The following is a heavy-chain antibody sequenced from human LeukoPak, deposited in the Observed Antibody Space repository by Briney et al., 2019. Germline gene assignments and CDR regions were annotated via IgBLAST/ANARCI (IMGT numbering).Heavy chain of an antibody. CDR3: AKSGIIQGYYFYYMDV. D-gene: IGHD5-18*01. CDR1: AFTFDDYA. CDR2: ISWKSDRI. Sequence: PGGSLRLSCAASAFTFDDYAMHWVRQAPGKGLEWVSGISWKSDRIGYADSVKGRFTISRDNAKNSLYLQMNSLRAEDTALYYCAKSGIIQGYYFYYMDVWGKGTTVTISS. V-gene: IGHV3-9*01. J-gene: IGHJ6*03.